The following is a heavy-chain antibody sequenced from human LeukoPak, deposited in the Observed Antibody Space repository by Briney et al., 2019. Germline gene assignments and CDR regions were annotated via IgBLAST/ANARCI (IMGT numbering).Heavy chain of an antibody. CDR1: GYTFTGYY. CDR2: INPNSGGT. CDR3: ARIPGAWEPRDY. Sequence: GASVKVSCKASGYTFTGYYMHWVRQAPGQGLGWMGWINPNSGGTNYAQKFQGRVTMTRDTSISTAYMELSRLRSDDTAVYYCARIPGAWEPRDYWGQGTLVTVSS. V-gene: IGHV1-2*02. D-gene: IGHD1-26*01. J-gene: IGHJ4*02.